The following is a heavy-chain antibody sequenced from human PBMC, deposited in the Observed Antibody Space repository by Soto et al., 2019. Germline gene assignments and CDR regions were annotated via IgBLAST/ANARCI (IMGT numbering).Heavy chain of an antibody. CDR2: IIPIFGTA. CDR3: ARCLFWSAHRSPYYYYGMDV. Sequence: SVKVSCKASGGTFSSYAISWVRQAPGQGLEWMGGIIPIFGTANYAQKFQGRVTITADESTSTAYMELSSLRSEDAAVYYCARCLFWSAHRSPYYYYGMDVWGQGTTVTVSS. V-gene: IGHV1-69*13. J-gene: IGHJ6*02. D-gene: IGHD3-3*01. CDR1: GGTFSSYA.